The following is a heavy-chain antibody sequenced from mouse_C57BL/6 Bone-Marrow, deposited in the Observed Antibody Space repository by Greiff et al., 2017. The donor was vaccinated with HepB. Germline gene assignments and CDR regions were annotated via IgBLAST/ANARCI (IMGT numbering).Heavy chain of an antibody. CDR3: ARYHYGSSYWYFDV. CDR1: GYTFTSYW. J-gene: IGHJ1*03. CDR2: IYPGSGST. Sequence: VKLQQPGAELVKPGASVKMSCKASGYTFTSYWITWVKQRPGQGLEWIGDIYPGSGSTNYNEKFKSKATLTVDTSSSTAYMQLSSLTSEDSAVYYCARYHYGSSYWYFDVWGTGTTVTVSS. D-gene: IGHD1-1*01. V-gene: IGHV1-55*01.